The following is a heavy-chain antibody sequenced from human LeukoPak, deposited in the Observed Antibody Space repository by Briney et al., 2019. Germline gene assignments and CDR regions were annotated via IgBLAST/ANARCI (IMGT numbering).Heavy chain of an antibody. CDR2: INSDGSST. D-gene: IGHD6-19*01. CDR3: ARGRYSSGWYPNYYYYYGMDV. Sequence: PGGSLRLSCAASGLTFSSYWMHWVRQAPGEGLVWVSRINSDGSSTSYADSVKGRFTISRDNAKNTLYLQMNSLRAEDTAVYYCARGRYSSGWYPNYYYYYGMDVWGQGTTVTVSS. J-gene: IGHJ6*02. V-gene: IGHV3-74*01. CDR1: GLTFSSYW.